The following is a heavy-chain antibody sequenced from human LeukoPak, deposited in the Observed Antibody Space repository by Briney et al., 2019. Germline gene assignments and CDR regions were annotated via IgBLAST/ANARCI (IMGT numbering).Heavy chain of an antibody. Sequence: PGGSLRLSCAASGFTFSSYSMNWVRQAPGKGLEWVSSISSSSSYIYYADSVKGRFTISRDNAKNSLYLQMNSLRADDTAVYYCVKGYPPRYSGSPPAYWGQGTLVTVSS. CDR2: ISSSSSYI. CDR1: GFTFSSYS. V-gene: IGHV3-21*04. J-gene: IGHJ4*02. D-gene: IGHD1-26*01. CDR3: VKGYPPRYSGSPPAY.